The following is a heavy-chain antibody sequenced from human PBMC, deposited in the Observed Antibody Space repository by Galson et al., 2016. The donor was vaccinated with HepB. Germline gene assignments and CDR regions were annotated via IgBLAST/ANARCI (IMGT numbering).Heavy chain of an antibody. D-gene: IGHD6-13*01. Sequence: QSGAEVKKPGESLKIFCKGSEYRFSTYWIAWVRQKPGKGLEWMGVIYPGDSDTRYSPSFQGRVTISVDKSTNTAFLQWSSLQASDTAIYYCARTFSNTWSTTPGYWGQGTLVTVSS. CDR3: ARTFSNTWSTTPGY. CDR2: IYPGDSDT. V-gene: IGHV5-51*01. CDR1: EYRFSTYW. J-gene: IGHJ4*02.